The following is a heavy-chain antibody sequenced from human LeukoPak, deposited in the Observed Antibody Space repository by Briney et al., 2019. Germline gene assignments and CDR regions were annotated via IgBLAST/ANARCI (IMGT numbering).Heavy chain of an antibody. CDR1: GGSFSGYY. V-gene: IGHV4-34*01. D-gene: IGHD3-3*01. J-gene: IGHJ5*02. CDR2: INHSGST. CDR3: AREAPSITIFGVVIPNWFDP. Sequence: NSSETLSLTCAVYGGSFSGYYWSWIRQPPGKGLEWIGEINHSGSTNYNPSLKSRVTISVDTSKNQFSLKLSSVTAADTAVYYCAREAPSITIFGVVIPNWFDPWGQGTLVTVSS.